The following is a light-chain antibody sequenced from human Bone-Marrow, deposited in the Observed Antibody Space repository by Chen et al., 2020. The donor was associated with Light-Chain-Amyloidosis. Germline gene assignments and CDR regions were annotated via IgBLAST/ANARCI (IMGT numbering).Light chain of an antibody. CDR1: GLPKQY. Sequence: SYELTQPPSVSVSPGQTARIPCSGDGLPKQYAYWYQQKPGQAPVLVIYNDSERPSGIPERFSGSSSGTTVTLTISGVQAEDEADYYCQSADTTDTLYVLFGGGTKLTFL. CDR2: NDS. J-gene: IGLJ2*01. CDR3: QSADTTDTLYVL. V-gene: IGLV3-25*03.